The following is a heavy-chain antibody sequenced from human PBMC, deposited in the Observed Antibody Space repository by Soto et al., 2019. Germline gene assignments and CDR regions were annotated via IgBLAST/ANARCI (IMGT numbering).Heavy chain of an antibody. V-gene: IGHV3-11*06. CDR2: ISSSSSYT. CDR3: ARGPNVGATHFDY. CDR1: GFTFSDYY. D-gene: IGHD1-26*01. Sequence: PGGSLRLSCAASGFTFSDYYMSWIRQAPGKGLEWVSYISSSSSYTNYADSVKGRFTISRDNAKNSLYLQMNSLRAEDTAVYYCARGPNVGATHFDYWGQGTLVTVSS. J-gene: IGHJ4*02.